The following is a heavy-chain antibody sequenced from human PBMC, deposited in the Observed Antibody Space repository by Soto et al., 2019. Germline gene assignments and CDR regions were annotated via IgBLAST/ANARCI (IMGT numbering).Heavy chain of an antibody. CDR1: GFIFSNVW. Sequence: GVLLRLSCAGAGFIFSNVWINWVRKAPGKGLEWVGRIKSKTDGGTTDFTAPAKGRFTLSRVDSKNTVYLQMNSLKTEDTAVYFCTTDHPYNYDGSTYDHWGQGTLVTVSS. D-gene: IGHD3-22*01. J-gene: IGHJ4*02. CDR2: IKSKTDGGTT. V-gene: IGHV3-15*07. CDR3: TTDHPYNYDGSTYDH.